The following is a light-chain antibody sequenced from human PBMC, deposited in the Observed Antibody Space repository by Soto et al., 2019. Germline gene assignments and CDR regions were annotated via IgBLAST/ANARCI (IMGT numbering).Light chain of an antibody. CDR2: GAS. J-gene: IGKJ1*01. CDR3: PQYGSSPPGT. V-gene: IGKV3-20*01. CDR1: QSFSSSY. Sequence: ENVWTLCVGSRSLYHGERATLSCRAIQSFSSSYLAWYQQKPGQAPRLLIYGASSRATGIPDRFSGSGSGTDFTLTISRLEPEDSAVYYCPQYGSSPPGTFGQVTKVDIK.